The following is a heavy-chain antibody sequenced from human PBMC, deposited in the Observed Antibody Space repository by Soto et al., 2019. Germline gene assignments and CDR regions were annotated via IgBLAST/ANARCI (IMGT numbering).Heavy chain of an antibody. Sequence: PSETLSLTCTVSGGSISSYYWSWIRQPPGKGLEWIGYIYYTGITNYKPSLKSRVTISIDTSRNQFSLKLSSVTAADTAVYYCARAEYIHQGQGFDHWGQGTLVTVSS. CDR1: GGSISSYY. CDR3: ARAEYIHQGQGFDH. D-gene: IGHD2-2*02. J-gene: IGHJ4*02. V-gene: IGHV4-59*01. CDR2: IYYTGIT.